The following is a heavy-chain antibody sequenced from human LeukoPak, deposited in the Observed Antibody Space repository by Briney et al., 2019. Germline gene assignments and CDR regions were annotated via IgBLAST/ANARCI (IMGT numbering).Heavy chain of an antibody. V-gene: IGHV4-39*07. D-gene: IGHD5-18*01. Sequence: SETLSLTCTVSGGSVSSSSYYWGWVRQPPGKGLEWIGRIYTSGSTNYDPSLKSRVTMSVDTSKNQFSLKLSSVTAADTAVYYCARDWGAQLWSDNWFDPWGQGTLVTVSS. CDR1: GGSVSSSSYY. CDR3: ARDWGAQLWSDNWFDP. J-gene: IGHJ5*02. CDR2: IYTSGST.